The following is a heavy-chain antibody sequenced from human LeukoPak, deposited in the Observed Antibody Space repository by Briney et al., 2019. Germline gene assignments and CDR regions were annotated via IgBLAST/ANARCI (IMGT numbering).Heavy chain of an antibody. J-gene: IGHJ1*01. CDR2: IWYDGSNK. V-gene: IGHV3-33*01. D-gene: IGHD6-19*01. CDR3: ARGRLSGWSGEAEYFQH. CDR1: GFTFSSYG. Sequence: GGSLRLSCAASGFTFSSYGMPWVRQAPGKGLEWVAVIWYDGSNKYYADSVKGRFTISRDNSKNTLYLQMNSLRAEDTAVYYCARGRLSGWSGEAEYFQHWGQGTLVTVSS.